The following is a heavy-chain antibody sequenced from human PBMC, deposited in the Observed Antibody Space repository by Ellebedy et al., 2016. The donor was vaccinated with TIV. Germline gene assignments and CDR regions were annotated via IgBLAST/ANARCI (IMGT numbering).Heavy chain of an antibody. CDR3: ARSITRGYTYYYDSSGYYYAGLGFDY. CDR2: ISSSSSYI. D-gene: IGHD3-22*01. J-gene: IGHJ4*02. V-gene: IGHV3-21*01. Sequence: GGSLRLXCAASGFTFSSYSMNWVRQAPGKGLEWVSSISSSSSYIYYADSVKGRFTISRDNAKNSLYLQMNSLRAEDTAVYYCARSITRGYTYYYDSSGYYYAGLGFDYWGQGTLVTVSS. CDR1: GFTFSSYS.